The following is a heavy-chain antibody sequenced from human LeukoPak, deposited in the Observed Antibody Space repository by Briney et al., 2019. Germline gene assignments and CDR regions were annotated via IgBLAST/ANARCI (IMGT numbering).Heavy chain of an antibody. D-gene: IGHD1-26*01. CDR2: IYHSGTT. Sequence: SETLSLTCTVSGGSISSYYWSWIRQPPGKGLEWIGYIYHSGTTNYNPSLKSRVTISVDTSKSQFSLQLSSVTAADTAIYYCARNIVGPRQVDYWGQGTLVTVSS. CDR3: ARNIVGPRQVDY. J-gene: IGHJ4*02. V-gene: IGHV4-59*01. CDR1: GGSISSYY.